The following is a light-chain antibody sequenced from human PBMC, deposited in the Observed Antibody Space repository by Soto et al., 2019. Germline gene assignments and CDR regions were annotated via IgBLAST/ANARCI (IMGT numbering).Light chain of an antibody. CDR3: QQRSNWPRSIT. CDR1: QSVSSY. J-gene: IGKJ5*01. V-gene: IGKV3-11*01. Sequence: EILLTQSPATLSLSPGERATLSCRASQSVSSYLAWYQQKPGQPPRHLLYDASNRATGIPARFSGSGSGTDFTLTISSLEPEDFAVYYCQQRSNWPRSITFGQGTRLEIK. CDR2: DAS.